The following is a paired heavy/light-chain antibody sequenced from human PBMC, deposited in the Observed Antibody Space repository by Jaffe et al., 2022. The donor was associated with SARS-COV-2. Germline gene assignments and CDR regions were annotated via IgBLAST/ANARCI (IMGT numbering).Light chain of an antibody. CDR1: QSINDW. Sequence: DIQMTQSPSTLSASVGDRVTITCRASQSINDWLAWYQQKPGKVPKLLIYKASSLESGVPPRFSGSGSGTEFTLTISSLQPDDFATYYCQQYDTYSYTFGQGTKLEIK. CDR3: QQYDTYSYT. V-gene: IGKV1-5*03. CDR2: KAS. J-gene: IGKJ2*01.
Heavy chain of an antibody. CDR3: ARPRYTSVWEGLVEY. D-gene: IGHD6-19*01. V-gene: IGHV3-23*01. CDR2: ISGGGDST. Sequence: EVQLLESGGGLVQPGESLRLSCAASGFPFISYAMSWVRQAPGRGLQWVSAISGGGDSTYYADSVKGRFTISRDNSKNTLYLQMNSLRAEDTAVYYCARPRYTSVWEGLVEYWGQGTLVTVSS. CDR1: GFPFISYA. J-gene: IGHJ4*02.